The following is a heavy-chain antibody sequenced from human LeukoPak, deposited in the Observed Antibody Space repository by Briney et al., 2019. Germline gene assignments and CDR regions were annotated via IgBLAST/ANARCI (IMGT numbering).Heavy chain of an antibody. Sequence: SETLSLTCTVSGGSISRYYWSWIRQPPGKGLEWIGYIYYSGSTNYNPSLKSRVTISVDTSKNQSSLKLSSVTAADTAVYYCARLSRDGYNWAFDYWGQGTLVTVSS. D-gene: IGHD5-12*01. J-gene: IGHJ4*02. CDR3: ARLSRDGYNWAFDY. CDR1: GGSISRYY. V-gene: IGHV4-59*01. CDR2: IYYSGST.